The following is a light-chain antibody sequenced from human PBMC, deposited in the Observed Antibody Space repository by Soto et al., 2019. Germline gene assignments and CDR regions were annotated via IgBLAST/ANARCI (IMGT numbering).Light chain of an antibody. CDR3: HQYGSSPFT. CDR2: GAS. J-gene: IGKJ3*01. Sequence: VVLTQSPATLSLSPGERATLSCRADQPVSANYLAWYQQKPGQAPRLLIYGASSRATGIPARFSGSGSGTDFTLTITRLEPEDIAVFYCHQYGSSPFTFGPGTKVDIK. CDR1: QPVSANY. V-gene: IGKV3-20*01.